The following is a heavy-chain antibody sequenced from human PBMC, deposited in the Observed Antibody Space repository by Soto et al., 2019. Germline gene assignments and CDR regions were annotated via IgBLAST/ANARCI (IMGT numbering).Heavy chain of an antibody. J-gene: IGHJ5*02. D-gene: IGHD3-22*01. CDR2: MYSSGNA. CDR1: LDSISNSY. CDR3: AKGRGFYSDNYFDP. Sequence: SETLSLTCSVSLDSISNSYWTWIRQPAGKGLEWIGHMYSSGNANYNPSLKSRVTMSLDTSKNQFSLSLKSVTAADTAIYYCAKGRGFYSDNYFDPWGQGTQVTVS. V-gene: IGHV4-4*07.